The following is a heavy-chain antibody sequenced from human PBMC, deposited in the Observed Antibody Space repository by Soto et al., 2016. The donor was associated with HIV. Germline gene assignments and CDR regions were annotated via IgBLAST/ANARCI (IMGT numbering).Heavy chain of an antibody. D-gene: IGHD6-13*01. CDR1: GFPFRSYW. V-gene: IGHV3-74*03. J-gene: IGHJ4*02. CDR3: TRDFSNSWYEY. Sequence: EVQLVESGGDLVQPGGSLRLSCAASGFPFRSYWMHWVCQAPGKGLVWVSYINTDGSRTEYADSVKGRFTISRDNAKNTVYLQMNSLRVEDTAVYYCTRDFSNSWYEYWGQGTLVTVSS. CDR2: INTDGSRT.